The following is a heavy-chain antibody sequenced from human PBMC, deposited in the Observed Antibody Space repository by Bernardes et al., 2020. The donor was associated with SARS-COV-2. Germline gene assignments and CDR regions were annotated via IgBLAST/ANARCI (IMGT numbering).Heavy chain of an antibody. Sequence: VKVSCKASGYTFTGYYMHWVRQAPGQGLEWMGWINPNSGGTNYAQKFQGRVTMTRDTSISTAYMELSRLRSDDTAVYYCARDGYGDYVNAFDIWGQGTMVTVSS. V-gene: IGHV1-2*02. J-gene: IGHJ3*02. D-gene: IGHD4-17*01. CDR1: GYTFTGYY. CDR3: ARDGYGDYVNAFDI. CDR2: INPNSGGT.